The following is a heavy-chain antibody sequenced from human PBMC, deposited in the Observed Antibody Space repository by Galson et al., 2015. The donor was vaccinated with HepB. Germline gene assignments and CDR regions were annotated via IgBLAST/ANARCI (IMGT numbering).Heavy chain of an antibody. CDR2: ISGSGGRT. CDR3: ARDGLTVGGGASDI. V-gene: IGHV3-23*01. Sequence: SLRLSCADSGFTFSNYAMSWVRQAQGKGLEWVSGISGSGGRTYYADSVKGRFTISRDNSKNTLYLQMNSLRAEDTAVYYCARDGLTVGGGASDIWGQGTMVTVSS. J-gene: IGHJ3*02. D-gene: IGHD6-19*01. CDR1: GFTFSNYA.